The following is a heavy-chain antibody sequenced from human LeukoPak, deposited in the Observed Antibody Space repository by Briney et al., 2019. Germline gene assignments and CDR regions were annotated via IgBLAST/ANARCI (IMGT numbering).Heavy chain of an antibody. D-gene: IGHD4-17*01. CDR3: ARERGTVAFYYMDV. V-gene: IGHV4-31*03. J-gene: IGHJ6*03. Sequence: PSETLSLTCTVSGDSIGSGRSYWTWIRQRPGKGLEWIGYIDSSGGTYYNASLKSRLSMSLDTSKSQFSLRLRSVTAADTGVYYCARERGTVAFYYMDVWGTGTTVAVSS. CDR2: IDSSGGT. CDR1: GDSIGSGRSY.